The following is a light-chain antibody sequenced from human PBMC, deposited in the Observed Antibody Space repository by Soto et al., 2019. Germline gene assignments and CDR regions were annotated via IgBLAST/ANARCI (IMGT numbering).Light chain of an antibody. Sequence: EIILTQSPDTLSLSPGERATLSCRASQTVSSNYLAWCQQRPGQAPRLLIYDALNRATGIPARFSGSGSGTGFTLTISSLEPEDFAVYYCQQYGSSPRTFGQGTKVDI. J-gene: IGKJ1*01. CDR3: QQYGSSPRT. CDR2: DAL. V-gene: IGKV3-20*01. CDR1: QTVSSNY.